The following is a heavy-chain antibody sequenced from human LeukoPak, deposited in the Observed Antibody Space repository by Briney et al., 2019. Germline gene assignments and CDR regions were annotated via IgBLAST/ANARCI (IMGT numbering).Heavy chain of an antibody. Sequence: PGGSLRLSCAASGFTFNSYAMSWVRQAPEKGLEWVATISGSGGGTYYADSVKGRFTLSRDDSKNTLYLQMNSLRAEDTAVYYCAKDLGRYRNNYFDYWGQGTLVTVSS. CDR3: AKDLGRYRNNYFDY. J-gene: IGHJ4*02. CDR2: ISGSGGGT. CDR1: GFTFNSYA. V-gene: IGHV3-23*01. D-gene: IGHD1-26*01.